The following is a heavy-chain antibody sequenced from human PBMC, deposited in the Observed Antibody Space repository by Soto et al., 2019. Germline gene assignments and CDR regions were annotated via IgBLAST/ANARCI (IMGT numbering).Heavy chain of an antibody. D-gene: IGHD2-21*02. CDR2: INPSGGST. CDR1: GYTFTSYY. CDR3: ARDVVTTYYFDY. Sequence: ASVKVSCKASGYTFTSYYMHWVRQAPGQGLEWMGIINPSGGSTSYAQKFQGRVTMTRDTSTSTVYMELSSLRSGDTAVYYCARDVVTTYYFDYWGQGTLVTVSS. J-gene: IGHJ4*02. V-gene: IGHV1-46*01.